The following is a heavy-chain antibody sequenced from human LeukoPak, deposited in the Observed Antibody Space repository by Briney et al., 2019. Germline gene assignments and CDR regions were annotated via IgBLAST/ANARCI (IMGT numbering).Heavy chain of an antibody. CDR2: IYPGDSDT. Sequence: GESRKISCKGSGYSFTSYWIGWVRQMPGKGLEWMGIIYPGDSDTRYSPSFQGQVTISADRSISTAYLQWSSLKASDTAMYYCARQVGYGDYSYGMDVWGQGTTVTVSS. J-gene: IGHJ6*02. D-gene: IGHD4-17*01. CDR1: GYSFTSYW. V-gene: IGHV5-51*01. CDR3: ARQVGYGDYSYGMDV.